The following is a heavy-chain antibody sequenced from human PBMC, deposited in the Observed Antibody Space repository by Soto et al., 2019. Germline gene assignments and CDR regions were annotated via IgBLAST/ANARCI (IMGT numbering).Heavy chain of an antibody. CDR1: GGSISSSSYY. CDR2: IYYSGST. V-gene: IGHV4-39*01. CDR3: ARRINYYDSSGYYSVSYFDF. D-gene: IGHD3-22*01. J-gene: IGHJ4*02. Sequence: SLTCTVSGGSISSSSYYWGWIRQPPGKGLEWLGSIYYSGSTYYNPSLKSRVTISVDTSNNQFSLKLSSVTAADTAVYYCARRINYYDSSGYYSVSYFDFWGQTTLVTVS.